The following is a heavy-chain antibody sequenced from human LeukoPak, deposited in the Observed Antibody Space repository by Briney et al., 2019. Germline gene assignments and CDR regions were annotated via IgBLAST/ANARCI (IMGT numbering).Heavy chain of an antibody. CDR1: GFTFISYA. V-gene: IGHV3-30*04. CDR2: ISYDGSNK. J-gene: IGHJ4*02. D-gene: IGHD3-22*01. CDR3: ARYYYDSSGYSAPGDY. Sequence: GGSLRLSCAASGFTFISYAMHWVRQAPGKGQEWVAVISYDGSNKYYADSVKGRFTISRDNSKNTLYLQMNSLRAEDTAVYYCARYYYDSSGYSAPGDYGGKGTLVTVSS.